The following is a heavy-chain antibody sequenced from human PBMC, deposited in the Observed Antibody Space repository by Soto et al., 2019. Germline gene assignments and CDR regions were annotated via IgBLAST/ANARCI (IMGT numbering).Heavy chain of an antibody. Sequence: GGSLRFSCAASGFTFSSYSMNWVRQAPGKGLEWVSYISSSRSTIYYADSVKGRFTISRDNAKNSLYLQMNSLRAEDTAVYYCARGSAYGYWGQGTLVTVSS. J-gene: IGHJ4*02. D-gene: IGHD3-10*01. CDR3: ARGSAYGY. CDR1: GFTFSSYS. CDR2: ISSSRSTI. V-gene: IGHV3-48*01.